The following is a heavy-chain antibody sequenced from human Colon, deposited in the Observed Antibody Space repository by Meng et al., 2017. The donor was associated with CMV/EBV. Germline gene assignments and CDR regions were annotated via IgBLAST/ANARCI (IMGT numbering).Heavy chain of an antibody. V-gene: IGHV1-18*01. J-gene: IGHJ4*02. CDR3: ARDVAMRTRVTPAAMY. D-gene: IGHD2-2*01. CDR1: GYTFTTYG. Sequence: GESLKISCKTSGYTFTTYGISWVRQAPGQGLEWMGWIRTNINYGQKFQGRVTLTTDTSVSTAYMELRNLTSDDTAVYYCARDVAMRTRVTPAAMYWGQGTLVTVSS. CDR2: IRTNI.